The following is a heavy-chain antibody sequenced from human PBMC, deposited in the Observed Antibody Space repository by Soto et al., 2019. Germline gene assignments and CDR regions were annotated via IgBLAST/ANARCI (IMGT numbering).Heavy chain of an antibody. CDR1: GFNFGPFW. CDR2: INSDGSTI. Sequence: EAQLVESGGGLIQPGGSLRLSCAASGFNFGPFWMHWFRQAPGQGLVWVSHINSDGSTIVSADSVKGRFTISRDNAKNKLYLEMNSLRVEDTAVYYCARDRRFPDSFDIWGQGTVVTVSS. V-gene: IGHV3-74*01. CDR3: ARDRRFPDSFDI. J-gene: IGHJ3*02.